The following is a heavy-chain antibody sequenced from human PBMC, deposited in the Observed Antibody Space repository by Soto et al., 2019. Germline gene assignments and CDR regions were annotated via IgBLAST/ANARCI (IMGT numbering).Heavy chain of an antibody. Sequence: SETLSLTCTVSGGAVSSSSYYWTWIRQPPRKGLEWIGYIYHTGTTKYNPSLKSRVTISVDTSKNQFSLKLSSVTAADTAVYYCARYGSGSSVWFDPWGQGTLVTVS. CDR2: IYHTGTT. D-gene: IGHD3-10*01. V-gene: IGHV4-61*01. CDR1: GGAVSSSSYY. CDR3: ARYGSGSSVWFDP. J-gene: IGHJ5*02.